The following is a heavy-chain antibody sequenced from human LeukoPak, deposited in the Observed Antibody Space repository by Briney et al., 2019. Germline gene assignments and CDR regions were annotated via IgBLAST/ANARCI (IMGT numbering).Heavy chain of an antibody. CDR1: GGSISSYY. D-gene: IGHD2-2*01. Sequence: SETLSLTCTVSGGSISSYYWSWIRQPPGKGLEWIGYIYYSGSTNYNPSLKSRVTISVDTSKNQFSLKLSSVTAADTAVYYCARGSKIVPAASREGWYYFDYWGQGTLVTVSS. J-gene: IGHJ4*02. CDR3: ARGSKIVPAASREGWYYFDY. V-gene: IGHV4-59*01. CDR2: IYYSGST.